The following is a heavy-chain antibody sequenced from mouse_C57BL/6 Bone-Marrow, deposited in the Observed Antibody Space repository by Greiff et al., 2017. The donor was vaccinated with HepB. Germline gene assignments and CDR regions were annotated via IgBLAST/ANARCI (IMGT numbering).Heavy chain of an antibody. J-gene: IGHJ4*01. CDR3: VTAPITTVVAPGFMDY. D-gene: IGHD1-1*01. Sequence: EVQLQQSGPELVKPGASVKISCKASGYTFTDYYMNWVKQSHGKSLEWIGDISPNNGGTSYNQKFKGKATLTVDKSSSTAYVELRSLTSEDTAVYYGVTAPITTVVAPGFMDYWGQGTSVTVSS. V-gene: IGHV1-26*01. CDR2: ISPNNGGT. CDR1: GYTFTDYY.